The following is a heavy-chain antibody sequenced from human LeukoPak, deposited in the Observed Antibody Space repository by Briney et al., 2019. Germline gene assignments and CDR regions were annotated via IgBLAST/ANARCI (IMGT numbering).Heavy chain of an antibody. CDR1: GYTFIGYY. Sequence: GASVKVSCKASGYTFIGYYIHWVRQAPGQGLEWMGWINPKSGGTKYAQKFQGRVTMTRDTSISAAYMELSRLRSDDTAVFYCARDVTRSWPYFYYYMDVWGKGTTVTISS. CDR3: ARDVTRSWPYFYYYMDV. D-gene: IGHD6-13*01. J-gene: IGHJ6*03. CDR2: INPKSGGT. V-gene: IGHV1-2*02.